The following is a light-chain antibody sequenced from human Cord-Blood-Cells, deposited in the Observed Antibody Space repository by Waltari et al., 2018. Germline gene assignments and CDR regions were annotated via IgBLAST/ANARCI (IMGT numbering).Light chain of an antibody. CDR1: QSVLYNSNNKNY. CDR3: QQYYSTPWT. Sequence: DIVMTQSPDSLAVSLGERATINCKSSQSVLYNSNNKNYLAWYQEKQGQPPKLLIYWASTRESGVPDRFSGSGSGTDFTLTISSLQAEDVAVYYCQQYYSTPWTFGQGTKVEIK. V-gene: IGKV4-1*01. CDR2: WAS. J-gene: IGKJ1*01.